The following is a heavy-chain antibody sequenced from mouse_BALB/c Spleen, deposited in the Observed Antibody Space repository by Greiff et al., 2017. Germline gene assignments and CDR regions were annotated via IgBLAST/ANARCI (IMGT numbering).Heavy chain of an antibody. CDR1: GFNIKDTY. Sequence: VQLKQSGAELVKPGASVKLSCTASGFNIKDTYMHWVQQRPEQGLEWIGRIDPANGNTKYDPKFQGKATITADTSSNTAYLQLSSLTSEDTAVYYCARGAIYYDAWFAYWGQGTLVTVSA. V-gene: IGHV14-3*02. J-gene: IGHJ3*01. CDR2: IDPANGNT. D-gene: IGHD2-4*01. CDR3: ARGAIYYDAWFAY.